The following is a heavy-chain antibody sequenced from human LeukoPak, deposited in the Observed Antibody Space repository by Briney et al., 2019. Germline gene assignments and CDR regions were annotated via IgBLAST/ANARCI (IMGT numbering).Heavy chain of an antibody. Sequence: GSLRLSCAASGFPFSSYEMNWVRPAPGKGLEWVTFLNGSGTIIYYADSVKGRFTISRDNAKNSLFLQMNSLRAEDTAVYYCARAGERIFDYWGQGTLVTVSS. D-gene: IGHD7-27*01. CDR3: ARAGERIFDY. J-gene: IGHJ4*02. CDR2: LNGSGTII. V-gene: IGHV3-48*03. CDR1: GFPFSSYE.